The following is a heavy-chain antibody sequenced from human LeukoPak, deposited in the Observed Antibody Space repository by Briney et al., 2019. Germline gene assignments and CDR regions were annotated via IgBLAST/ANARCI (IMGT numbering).Heavy chain of an antibody. Sequence: SETLSLTCTVSGGSISSSTYYWGWIRQPPGKGLEWIGSIYYSGNTYYNPSLKSRVTKSIDMSKNQFSLKLSSVTAADTAVYYCASLTTVTTTYYFDDWGQGTLVIVSS. D-gene: IGHD4-17*01. CDR2: IYYSGNT. CDR1: GGSISSSTYY. CDR3: ASLTTVTTTYYFDD. J-gene: IGHJ4*02. V-gene: IGHV4-39*01.